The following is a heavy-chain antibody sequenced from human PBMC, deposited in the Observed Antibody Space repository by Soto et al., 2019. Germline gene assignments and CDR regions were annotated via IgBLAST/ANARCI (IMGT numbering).Heavy chain of an antibody. CDR2: ISYDGSNK. J-gene: IGHJ3*02. CDR1: GFTFSSYA. V-gene: IGHV3-30-3*01. D-gene: IGHD1-26*01. CDR3: ARGGEWKLLRYGAAFDI. Sequence: GGSLRLSCAASGFTFSSYAMHWVRQAPGKGLEWVAVISYDGSNKYYADSVKGRFTISRDNSKNTLYLQMNSLRAEDTAVYYCARGGEWKLLRYGAAFDIWGQGTMVTV.